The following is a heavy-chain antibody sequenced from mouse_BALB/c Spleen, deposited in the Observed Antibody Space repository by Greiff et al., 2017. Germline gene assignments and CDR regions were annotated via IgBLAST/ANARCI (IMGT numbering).Heavy chain of an antibody. Sequence: QVQLKESGAELAKPGASVKMSCKASGYTFTSYWMHWVKQRPGQGLEWIGYINPSTGYTEYNQKFKDKATLTADKSSSTAYMQLSSLTSEDSAVYYCARNYYGYDFDYWGQGTTLTVSS. CDR1: GYTFTSYW. J-gene: IGHJ2*01. CDR3: ARNYYGYDFDY. CDR2: INPSTGYT. D-gene: IGHD1-2*01. V-gene: IGHV1-7*01.